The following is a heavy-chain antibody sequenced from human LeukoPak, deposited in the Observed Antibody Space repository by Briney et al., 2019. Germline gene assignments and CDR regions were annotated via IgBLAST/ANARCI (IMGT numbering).Heavy chain of an antibody. CDR1: GGFISSYY. V-gene: IGHV4-59*08. CDR3: ARHAFYYDSSGSFDY. J-gene: IGHJ4*02. D-gene: IGHD3-22*01. Sequence: SETLSLTCTVSGGFISSYYWSWIRQPPGKGLEWIGYIYYSGSTNYNPSLKSRVTISVDTSKYQFSLKLSSVRAADTAVYYCARHAFYYDSSGSFDYWGQGTLVTVSS. CDR2: IYYSGST.